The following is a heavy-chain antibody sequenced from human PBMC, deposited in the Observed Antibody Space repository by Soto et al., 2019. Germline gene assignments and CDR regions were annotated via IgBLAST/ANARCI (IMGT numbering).Heavy chain of an antibody. V-gene: IGHV3-74*01. J-gene: IGHJ3*02. CDR3: GREAKSGYDFPERPDAFEI. Sequence: GGSLRLSCAASGFTFSSYWMHWVRQAPGKGLVWVSSINSDGSSTSYADCVKGRFTISRDNAKNPLYLQMNSLRAEDTAVYYCGREAKSGYDFPERPDAFEIWGQGTMVTVSS. CDR2: INSDGSST. D-gene: IGHD5-12*01. CDR1: GFTFSSYW.